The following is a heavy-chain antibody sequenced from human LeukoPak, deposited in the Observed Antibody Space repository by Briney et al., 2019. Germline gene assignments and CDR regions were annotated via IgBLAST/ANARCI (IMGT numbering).Heavy chain of an antibody. D-gene: IGHD2-2*01. Sequence: GGSLRLSCGASGFSFSSYWMSWVRQAPGKGLEWVANIKQDGSKEYYVDSVKGRFTISRDNAKNSLFLQMNSLRAEDTAVYYCARDEGYCSSTSCYFYYFDYWGQGTLVTVSS. CDR3: ARDEGYCSSTSCYFYYFDY. V-gene: IGHV3-7*01. J-gene: IGHJ4*02. CDR2: IKQDGSKE. CDR1: GFSFSSYW.